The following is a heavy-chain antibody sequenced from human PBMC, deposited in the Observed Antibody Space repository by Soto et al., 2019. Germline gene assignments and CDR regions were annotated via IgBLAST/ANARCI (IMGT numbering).Heavy chain of an antibody. J-gene: IGHJ6*02. V-gene: IGHV1-3*01. Sequence: ASVKVSCKASGYTFTSYAMHWVRQAPGQRLEWMGWINAGNGNTKYSQKFQGRVTITGDTSASTAYMELSSLRSEDTAVYYCASAYCGGDCSNYYYGMDVWGQGTTVTVSS. D-gene: IGHD2-21*02. CDR3: ASAYCGGDCSNYYYGMDV. CDR1: GYTFTSYA. CDR2: INAGNGNT.